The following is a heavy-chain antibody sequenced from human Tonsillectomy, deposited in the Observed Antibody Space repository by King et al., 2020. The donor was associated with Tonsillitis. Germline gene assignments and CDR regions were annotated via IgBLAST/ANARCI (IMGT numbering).Heavy chain of an antibody. V-gene: IGHV4-31*03. CDR3: ASAAPPCYYNYMDV. Sequence: MQLQESGPGLVKPSQTLSLTCTVSGGSISSPGCYWSWVRQPPGKGLEWIGYISYSGSTFYSPSLKSRLTISIDTSQNQFSLKLSSLTAADTAVYYCASAAPPCYYNYMDVWGKGTTVTVSS. CDR2: ISYSGST. J-gene: IGHJ6*03. CDR1: GGSISSPGCY. D-gene: IGHD6-25*01.